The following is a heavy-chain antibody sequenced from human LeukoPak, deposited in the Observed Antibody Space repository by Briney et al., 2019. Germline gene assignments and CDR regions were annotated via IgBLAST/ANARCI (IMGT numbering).Heavy chain of an antibody. CDR1: GGSISSYY. D-gene: IGHD3-10*01. V-gene: IGHV4-4*07. Sequence: SETLSLTCTVSGGSISSYYWSWIRQPAGKGLEWIGRIYTSGSTNYNPSLKSRVTMSVDTSKNQFSLKLSSVTAADTAVYYCARDLTGFIVRGAIGSYYYYMDVWGKGTTVTISS. CDR3: ARDLTGFIVRGAIGSYYYYMDV. CDR2: IYTSGST. J-gene: IGHJ6*03.